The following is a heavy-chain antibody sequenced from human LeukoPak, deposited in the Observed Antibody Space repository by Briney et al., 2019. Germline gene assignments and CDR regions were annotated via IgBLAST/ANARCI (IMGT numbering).Heavy chain of an antibody. V-gene: IGHV4-34*01. CDR2: INHSGST. CDR3: ARFRGSGWYYYYYYMDV. D-gene: IGHD6-19*01. J-gene: IGHJ6*03. CDR1: GGSFSGYY. Sequence: PETLSLTCAVYGGSFSGYYWSWIRQPPGKGLEWIGEINHSGSTNYNPSLKSRVTISVDTSKNQFSLKLSSVTAADTAVYYCARFRGSGWYYYYYYMDVWGKGTTVTVSS.